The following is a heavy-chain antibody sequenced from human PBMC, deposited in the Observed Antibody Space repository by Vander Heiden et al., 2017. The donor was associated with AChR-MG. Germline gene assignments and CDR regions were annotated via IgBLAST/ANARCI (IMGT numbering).Heavy chain of an antibody. Sequence: QVQLVQSGAEVKKPGSSVKVSCKASGGTFSSYAISWVRQAPGQGLEWMGGIIPIFGTANYAQKVQGRVTITADKSTSTAYMELSSLRSEDTAVYYCARDGGRYYYGSGTPRPYYYGMDVWGQGTTVTVFS. CDR3: ARDGGRYYYGSGTPRPYYYGMDV. D-gene: IGHD3-10*01. V-gene: IGHV1-69*06. J-gene: IGHJ6*02. CDR2: IIPIFGTA. CDR1: GGTFSSYA.